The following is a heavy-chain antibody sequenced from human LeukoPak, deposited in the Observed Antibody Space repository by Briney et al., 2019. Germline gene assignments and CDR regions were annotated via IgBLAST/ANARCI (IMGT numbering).Heavy chain of an antibody. J-gene: IGHJ4*02. CDR2: IKSKTDGGTT. D-gene: IGHD2-21*02. CDR3: TTSLAGAVTDVYPFDN. V-gene: IGHV3-15*01. Sequence: GGSLRLSCVASGFTFSNAWMNWVRQAPGKGLEWVGRIKSKTDGGTTDYAAPVKGRITISRDDSTNTLHLQMNSLKTEDTAVYYCTTSLAGAVTDVYPFDNWAQGTWVTVSS. CDR1: GFTFSNAW.